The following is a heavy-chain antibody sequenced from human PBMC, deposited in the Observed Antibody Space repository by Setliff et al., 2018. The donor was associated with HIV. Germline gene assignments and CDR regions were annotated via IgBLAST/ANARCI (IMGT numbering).Heavy chain of an antibody. CDR3: ANMQWASNAWYSFDY. J-gene: IGHJ4*02. CDR1: GYTFSSYW. D-gene: IGHD6-19*01. Sequence: GGSLRLSCAASGYTFSSYWMAWVRQCPGKGLEWVANIQQHGSEIHYVASVEGRFTISRDDAKNSLYLQMNSLRAEDTAVYYCANMQWASNAWYSFDYWGQGALVTVSS. CDR2: IQQHGSEI. V-gene: IGHV3-7*05.